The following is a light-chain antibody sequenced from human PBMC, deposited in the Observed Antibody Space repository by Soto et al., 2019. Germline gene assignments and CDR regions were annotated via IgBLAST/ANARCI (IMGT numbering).Light chain of an antibody. CDR3: QQHNSPPCT. V-gene: IGKV1-5*03. J-gene: IGKJ3*01. CDR1: QSINKW. CDR2: EAS. Sequence: DIQMTQSPSTLSASVGDRVIITCRASQSINKWLAWYQQKAGRAPKLLIYEASSLQSGVPSRFSGSGSGTEFTLTINSLQPDDFATYYCQQHNSPPCTFGPGTKVDIK.